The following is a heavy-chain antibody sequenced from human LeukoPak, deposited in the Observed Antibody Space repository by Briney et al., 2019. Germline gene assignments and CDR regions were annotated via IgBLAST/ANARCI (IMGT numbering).Heavy chain of an antibody. D-gene: IGHD6-13*01. V-gene: IGHV4-59*01. Sequence: TSETLSLTCAVYGGSFSGYYWSWIRQPPGKGLEWIANIYYSGSTNYNPSLKSRVTISVDTSKNQFSLKLSSVTAADTAVYYCARGVAAAAVYWFDPWGQGTLVTVSS. CDR2: IYYSGST. CDR1: GGSFSGYY. J-gene: IGHJ5*02. CDR3: ARGVAAAAVYWFDP.